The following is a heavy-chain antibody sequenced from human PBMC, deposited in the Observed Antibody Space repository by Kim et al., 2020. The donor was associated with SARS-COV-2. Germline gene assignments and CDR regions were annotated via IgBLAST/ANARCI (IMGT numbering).Heavy chain of an antibody. CDR2: T. Sequence: TNDDPSLKSRVTISVETSKNQFSQKLSYVTAADTAVYYCARVKYSGRPDYWGQGTLVTVSS. D-gene: IGHD1-26*01. J-gene: IGHJ4*02. V-gene: IGHV4-59*01. CDR3: ARVKYSGRPDY.